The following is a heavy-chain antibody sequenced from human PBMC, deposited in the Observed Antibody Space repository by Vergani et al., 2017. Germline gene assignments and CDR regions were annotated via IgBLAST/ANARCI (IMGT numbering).Heavy chain of an antibody. J-gene: IGHJ4*02. V-gene: IGHV1-18*01. CDR2: ISAYNGNT. Sequence: QVQLVQSGAEVKKPGASVKVSCKASGYTFTSYGISWVRQAPGQGLEWMGWISAYNGNTNYAQKFQGRVTITRDTSASTAYMELSSLRSEDTAVYYCARVRGSYQLLSYFDYWGQGTLVTVSS. D-gene: IGHD2-2*01. CDR1: GYTFTSYG. CDR3: ARVRGSYQLLSYFDY.